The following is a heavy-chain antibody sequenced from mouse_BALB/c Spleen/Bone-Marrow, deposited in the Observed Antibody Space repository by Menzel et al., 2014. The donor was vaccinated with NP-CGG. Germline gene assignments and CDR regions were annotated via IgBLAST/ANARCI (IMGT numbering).Heavy chain of an antibody. V-gene: IGHV2-9*02. D-gene: IGHD6-1*01. J-gene: IGHJ4*01. CDR1: GFSLTNYG. CDR3: ARPTPRYYAMDF. Sequence: VMLVESGPGLVPPSPSLSITCTVSGFSLTNYGVYWVRQPPGMGLEWLGVIWAGETTNYNSALISRLSISKDNSKSQVFLKMNSLQTDDTAMYYCARPTPRYYAMDFWGQGTSGTVSS. CDR2: IWAGETT.